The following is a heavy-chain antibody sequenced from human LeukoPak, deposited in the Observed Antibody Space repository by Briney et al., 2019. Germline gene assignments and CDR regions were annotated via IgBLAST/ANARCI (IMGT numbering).Heavy chain of an antibody. J-gene: IGHJ4*02. CDR2: IYYSGST. Sequence: SETLSLTCTVSAGSISSGDYYWRWIRQPPGKGLEMIAYIYYSGSTYYNPSHKSRVTITVDTSKNQFSLKLSPVTAADTAVYYCASSNYYYGTGSYPTIDYWGQGTLVTVSS. CDR3: ASSNYYYGTGSYPTIDY. D-gene: IGHD3-10*01. CDR1: AGSISSGDYY. V-gene: IGHV4-30-4*08.